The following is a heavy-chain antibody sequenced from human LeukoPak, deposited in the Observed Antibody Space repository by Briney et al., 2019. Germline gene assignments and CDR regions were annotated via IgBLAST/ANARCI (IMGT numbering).Heavy chain of an antibody. J-gene: IGHJ6*02. CDR1: GFIFSNYA. Sequence: PGGSLRLSCAASGFIFSNYAMTWVRQAPGKGLEWVSSISSSSSYIYYADSVKGRFTISRDNAKNSLYLQMNSLRAEDTAVYYCARDQYDFWSGYFAAYYYYGMDVWGQGTTVTVSS. CDR3: ARDQYDFWSGYFAAYYYYGMDV. D-gene: IGHD3-3*01. CDR2: ISSSSSYI. V-gene: IGHV3-21*01.